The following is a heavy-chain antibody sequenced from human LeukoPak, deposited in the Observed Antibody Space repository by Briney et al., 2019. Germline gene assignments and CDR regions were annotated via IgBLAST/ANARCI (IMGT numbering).Heavy chain of an antibody. CDR3: ARDAKGVGEPFDY. D-gene: IGHD1-26*01. V-gene: IGHV4-34*01. CDR1: GGSFSGYY. Sequence: PSETLSLTCTVYGGSFSGYYWSWIRQPPGKGLEWIGEINHSGSTNYNPSLKSRVTISVDTSKNQFSLKLSSVTAADTAVYYCARDAKGVGEPFDYWGQGTLVTVSS. CDR2: INHSGST. J-gene: IGHJ4*02.